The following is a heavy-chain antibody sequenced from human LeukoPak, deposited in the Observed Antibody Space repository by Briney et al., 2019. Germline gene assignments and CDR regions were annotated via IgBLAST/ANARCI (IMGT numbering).Heavy chain of an antibody. Sequence: ASVKVSCKASGYTFTGDDMHWVRQAPGQGLEWMGWINPNSGGTNYAQKFQGRVTMTRDTSISTAYMELSRLRSDDTAVYYCARGIAAAGTDWFDPWGQGTLVTVSS. V-gene: IGHV1-2*02. J-gene: IGHJ5*02. CDR3: ARGIAAAGTDWFDP. CDR2: INPNSGGT. D-gene: IGHD6-13*01. CDR1: GYTFTGDD.